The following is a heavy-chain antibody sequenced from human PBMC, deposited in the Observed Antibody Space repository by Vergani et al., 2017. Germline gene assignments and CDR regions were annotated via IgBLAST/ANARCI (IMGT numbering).Heavy chain of an antibody. CDR3: ARLAVAGSYDAFDI. J-gene: IGHJ3*02. CDR2: IYYSGST. Sequence: QVQLQESGPGLVKPSETLSLTCTVSGGSISSYYWSWIRQPPGKGLEWIGYIYYSGSTNYNPSRKSRVTISVDTSKNQFSLKLSSVTAADTAVYYCARLAVAGSYDAFDIWGQGTMVTVSS. D-gene: IGHD6-19*01. V-gene: IGHV4-59*01. CDR1: GGSISSYY.